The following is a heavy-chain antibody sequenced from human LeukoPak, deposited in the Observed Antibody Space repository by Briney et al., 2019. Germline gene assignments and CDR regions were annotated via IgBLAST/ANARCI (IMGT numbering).Heavy chain of an antibody. Sequence: GASVKVSCKASGYTFTNYGINWVRQATGQGLEWMGYMNPNSGNSAYAQKFQGRVTTTADASISTAYMELSGLRSEDTALYYCAREGLDYWGQGTLVTVSS. V-gene: IGHV1-8*01. J-gene: IGHJ4*02. CDR3: AREGLDY. CDR2: MNPNSGNS. CDR1: GYTFTNYG.